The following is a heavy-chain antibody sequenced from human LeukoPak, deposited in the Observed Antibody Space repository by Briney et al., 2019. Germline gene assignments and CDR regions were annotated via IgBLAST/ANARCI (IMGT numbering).Heavy chain of an antibody. J-gene: IGHJ3*02. Sequence: GGSLRLSCAASGFTFSLYAMHWVRQAPGKGLEYVSAISSNGGSTYYANSVKGRFTISRDNSKNTLSLQMGSLRSEDMAVYYCARWVSTSYDAFDIWGQGTTVTVSS. V-gene: IGHV3-64*01. CDR3: ARWVSTSYDAFDI. CDR1: GFTFSLYA. CDR2: ISSNGGST. D-gene: IGHD6-6*01.